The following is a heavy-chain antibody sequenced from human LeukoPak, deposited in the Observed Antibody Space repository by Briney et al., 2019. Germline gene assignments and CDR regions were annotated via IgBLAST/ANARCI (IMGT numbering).Heavy chain of an antibody. CDR3: ARHSRGVVVPAATYY. CDR2: IYYSGST. V-gene: IGHV4-59*08. Sequence: PSETLSLTCTVSGGSISSYYWSWIRQPPGKGLEWIGYIYYSGSTNYNPSLKSRVTISVDTSKNQFSLKLSSVTAADTAVYYCARHSRGVVVPAATYYWGQGTLVTVSS. CDR1: GGSISSYY. J-gene: IGHJ4*02. D-gene: IGHD2-2*01.